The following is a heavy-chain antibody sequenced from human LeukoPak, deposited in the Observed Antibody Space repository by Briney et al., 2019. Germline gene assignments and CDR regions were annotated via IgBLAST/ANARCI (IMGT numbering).Heavy chain of an antibody. CDR1: GFTFSSYG. J-gene: IGHJ3*02. D-gene: IGHD6-13*01. CDR2: IRYDGSNK. Sequence: GGTLRLSCAASGFTFSSYGMHWARQAPGKGLEWVAFIRYDGSNKYYADSVKGRFTISRDNSKNTLYLQMNSLRAEDTAVYYCAKGSGIAAAGKEHDDAFDIWGQGTMVTVSS. V-gene: IGHV3-30*02. CDR3: AKGSGIAAAGKEHDDAFDI.